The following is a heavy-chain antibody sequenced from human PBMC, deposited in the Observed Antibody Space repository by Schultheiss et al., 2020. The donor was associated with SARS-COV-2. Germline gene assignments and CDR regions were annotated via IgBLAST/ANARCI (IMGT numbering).Heavy chain of an antibody. Sequence: GGSLRLSCGASGFTLSNYAMHWVRQAPGKGLEWVAVISYDGSNEDYADSVKGRFTISRDNSKNTLYLQMNSLRAEDTAVYYCARDGHIYCTNGVCYHNYYYYGMDVWGQGTTVTVSS. V-gene: IGHV3-30*07. CDR2: ISYDGSNE. CDR1: GFTLSNYA. D-gene: IGHD2-8*01. J-gene: IGHJ6*02. CDR3: ARDGHIYCTNGVCYHNYYYYGMDV.